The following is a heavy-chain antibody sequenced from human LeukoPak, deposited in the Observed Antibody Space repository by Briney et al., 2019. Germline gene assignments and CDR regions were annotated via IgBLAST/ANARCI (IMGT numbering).Heavy chain of an antibody. CDR1: GGSISSGDYY. J-gene: IGHJ4*02. D-gene: IGHD3-22*01. CDR3: ARVPTYYYDSSGYSFDY. Sequence: SETLSLTCTVSGGSISSGDYYWSWIRQPPGKGLEWIGYIYYSGSTCYNPSLKSRVTISVDTSKNQFSLKLSSVTAADTAVYYCARVPTYYYDSSGYSFDYWGQGTLVTVSS. V-gene: IGHV4-30-4*01. CDR2: IYYSGST.